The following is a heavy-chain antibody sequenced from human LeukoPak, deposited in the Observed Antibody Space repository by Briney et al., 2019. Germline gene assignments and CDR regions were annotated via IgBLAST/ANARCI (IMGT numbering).Heavy chain of an antibody. J-gene: IGHJ4*02. CDR2: ISSSSSYI. CDR1: GFTFSSYS. Sequence: GGSLRLSCAASGFTFSSYSMNWVRQAPGTGLEWVSSISSSSSYIYYADSVKGRFTISRDNAKNSLYLQMNSLRADDTAVYYCARGPLLEWLNTFDYWGQGTLVTVSS. V-gene: IGHV3-21*01. D-gene: IGHD3-3*01. CDR3: ARGPLLEWLNTFDY.